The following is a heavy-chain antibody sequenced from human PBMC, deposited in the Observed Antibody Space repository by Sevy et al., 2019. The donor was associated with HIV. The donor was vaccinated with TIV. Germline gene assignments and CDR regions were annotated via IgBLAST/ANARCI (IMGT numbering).Heavy chain of an antibody. D-gene: IGHD6-6*01. CDR1: GFTFSSYA. Sequence: GGSLRLSCAASGFTFSSYAMHWVRQAPGKGLEWVAVISYDGSNKYYADSVKGRFTISRDNSKNTLYLQMNSLRAEDTAVYYCVRGPDSSSSLYYYYGMDVWGQGTTVTVSS. CDR2: ISYDGSNK. J-gene: IGHJ6*02. V-gene: IGHV3-30-3*01. CDR3: VRGPDSSSSLYYYYGMDV.